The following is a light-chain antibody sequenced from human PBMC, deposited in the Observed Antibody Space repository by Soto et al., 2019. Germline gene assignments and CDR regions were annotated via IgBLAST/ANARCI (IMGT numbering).Light chain of an antibody. CDR1: QDISNY. CDR3: QQASSFPLT. J-gene: IGKJ4*01. V-gene: IGKV1-12*01. CDR2: SAA. Sequence: DIQMTQSQSSLPAPVEDRVTITCRGSQDISNYLAWFQQKPGKAPQLLIYSAASLQSGVPSRFSGRGSGTIFTLTISSLQPEDFASYCCQQASSFPLTFGGGTQVEIK.